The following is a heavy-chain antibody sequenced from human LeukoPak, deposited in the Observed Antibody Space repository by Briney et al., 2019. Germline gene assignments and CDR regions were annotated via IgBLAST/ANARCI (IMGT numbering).Heavy chain of an antibody. D-gene: IGHD6-19*01. CDR1: GGSFSGYY. J-gene: IGHJ5*02. CDR2: INHSGST. Sequence: SETLSLTCAAYGGSFSGYYWSWIRQPPGKGLEWIGEINHSGSTNYNPSLKSRVTISVDTSKNQFSLKLSSVTAADTAVYYCARGLIAVEGYWFDPWGQGTLVTVSS. V-gene: IGHV4-34*01. CDR3: ARGLIAVEGYWFDP.